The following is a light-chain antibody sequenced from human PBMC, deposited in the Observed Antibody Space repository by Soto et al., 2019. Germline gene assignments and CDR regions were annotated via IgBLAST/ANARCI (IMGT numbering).Light chain of an antibody. V-gene: IGLV2-23*01. CDR2: EGS. J-gene: IGLJ1*01. Sequence: QSVLAQPASGSGAPGQAITISCTGTNNVVGSYNLVSWYQQHPGKAPKLMIYEGSKRPSGVSNRFSGSKSGNTASLTISGPQAEDEADYYCCSYAGSSAYVFGTGTKVTVL. CDR3: CSYAGSSAYV. CDR1: NNVVGSYNL.